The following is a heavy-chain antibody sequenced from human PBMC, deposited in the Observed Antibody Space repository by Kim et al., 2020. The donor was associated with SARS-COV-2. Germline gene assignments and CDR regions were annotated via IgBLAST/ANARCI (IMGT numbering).Heavy chain of an antibody. J-gene: IGHJ4*02. CDR3: ARGGRR. Sequence: SVSTIVNYADSRKGPFTIPRDNAKNSLSLQMSSLRAEDTALYYCARGGRRWGQGTLVTVSS. V-gene: IGHV3-48*04. D-gene: IGHD3-16*01. CDR2: SVSTIV.